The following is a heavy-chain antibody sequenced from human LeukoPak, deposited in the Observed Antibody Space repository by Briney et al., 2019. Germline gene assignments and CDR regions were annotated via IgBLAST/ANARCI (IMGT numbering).Heavy chain of an antibody. V-gene: IGHV4-39*02. J-gene: IGHJ4*02. CDR1: GDSISRSTYY. CDR2: VYYGRSP. CDR3: ARSSGTGTFSY. Sequence: SETLSLTCTVSGDSISRSTYYWAWIRQPPGKGLEWIGSVYYGRSPYFNPSLESRATISVDTSKNHFSLKMSSVTAAGTAVYYCARSSGTGTFSYWGQGTLVTVSS. D-gene: IGHD6-25*01.